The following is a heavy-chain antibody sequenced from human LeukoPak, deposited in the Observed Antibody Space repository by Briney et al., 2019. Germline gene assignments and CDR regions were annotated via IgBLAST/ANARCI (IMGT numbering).Heavy chain of an antibody. D-gene: IGHD3-16*01. CDR3: GRELRAAGHFDY. Sequence: PSETLSLTCTVSGGSFSGSYWIWIRQPAGQGLEYIGRIYPNGNTNYNPSLRGLLTVSADTSKDQFSLKLTSVTAADTAVYYCGRELRAAGHFDYWGQGTLVTVSS. CDR2: IYPNGNT. J-gene: IGHJ4*02. V-gene: IGHV4-4*07. CDR1: GGSFSGSY.